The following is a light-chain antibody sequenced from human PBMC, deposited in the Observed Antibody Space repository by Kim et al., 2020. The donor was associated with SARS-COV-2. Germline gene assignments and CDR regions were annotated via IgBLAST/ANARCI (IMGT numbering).Light chain of an antibody. CDR1: QSISSW. CDR2: DAS. CDR3: QQYNTFPWT. Sequence: DIQMTQSPSTLSAFVGDRVTITCRASQSISSWLAWYQQKPGKAPNLLIYDASSLESGVPSGFSGSGSGTEFTLTISSLQPDDFATYYCQQYNTFPWTFGQGTKVYIK. J-gene: IGKJ1*01. V-gene: IGKV1-5*01.